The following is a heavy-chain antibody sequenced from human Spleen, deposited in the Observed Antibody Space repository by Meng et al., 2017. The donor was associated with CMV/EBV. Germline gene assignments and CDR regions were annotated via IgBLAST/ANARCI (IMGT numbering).Heavy chain of an antibody. V-gene: IGHV4-39*07. CDR1: SISSSSCY. D-gene: IGHD2-2*02. CDR3: ARGCYTTSCYRGSFDY. J-gene: IGHJ4*02. Sequence: SISSSSCYWGWMRQPPGEGLEWIGSINYSGNTYYTPSLRSRVTISQDTSKRQFSLRLDSVTLADTAVYYCARGCYTTSCYRGSFDYWGQGKLVTVSS. CDR2: INYSGNT.